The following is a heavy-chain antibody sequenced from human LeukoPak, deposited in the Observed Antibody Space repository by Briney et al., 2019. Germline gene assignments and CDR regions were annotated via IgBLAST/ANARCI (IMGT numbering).Heavy chain of an antibody. CDR1: GFTFRSYA. V-gene: IGHV3-23*01. D-gene: IGHD4-11*01. CDR2: ISGSGAKT. J-gene: IGHJ6*03. Sequence: GGSLRLSCEASGFTFRSYAMTWVRQAPGKGLEWVSAISGSGAKTYYADSVKGRFTISRDNSKNTLYLQMNSLRAEDTAVYYCAKGPATVSYYYYMDVWGKGTTVTVSS. CDR3: AKGPATVSYYYYMDV.